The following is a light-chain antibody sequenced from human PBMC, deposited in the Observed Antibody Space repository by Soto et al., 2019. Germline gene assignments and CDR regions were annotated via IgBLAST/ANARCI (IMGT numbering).Light chain of an antibody. V-gene: IGKV3-11*01. CDR1: QSVSSY. CDR3: QQRSNWPPIT. Sequence: DIVLTHSPVTLSFSPAESATVSFRPSQSVSSYLAWYQQKPGQAPRLLIYDASNRATGIPARFSGGGSGTDFTLTIDNLEPEDFAIYYCQQRSNWPPITFGQGTRLEIK. J-gene: IGKJ5*01. CDR2: DAS.